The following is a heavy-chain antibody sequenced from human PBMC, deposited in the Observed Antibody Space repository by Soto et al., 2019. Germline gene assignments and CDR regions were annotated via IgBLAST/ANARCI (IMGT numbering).Heavy chain of an antibody. D-gene: IGHD5-18*01. J-gene: IGHJ4*02. Sequence: GGSLRLSCAASGLTFSSYWMHWVRQAPGKGLVWVSRINPDGSATNYADSVKGRFTISRDNAKNTLYLQMNSLRAEDTAVFYCGRGGSDSPMAPGYWGQGTLVTVSS. CDR1: GLTFSSYW. V-gene: IGHV3-74*01. CDR2: INPDGSAT. CDR3: GRGGSDSPMAPGY.